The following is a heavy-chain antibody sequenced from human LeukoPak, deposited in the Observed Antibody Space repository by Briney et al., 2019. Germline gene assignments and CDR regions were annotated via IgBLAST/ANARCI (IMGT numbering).Heavy chain of an antibody. D-gene: IGHD2-21*02. CDR3: AKDYEAYCGGDCSSFFDY. Sequence: PGGSLRLSCAGSGFTFNSYGMHWVRQAPGKGLEWVAVISYDGSKEDYADSVKGRLTISRDNSKKTVNLQMNSLRAEDTAVYYCAKDYEAYCGGDCSSFFDYWGQGTLVTVSS. CDR2: ISYDGSKE. J-gene: IGHJ4*02. V-gene: IGHV3-30*18. CDR1: GFTFNSYG.